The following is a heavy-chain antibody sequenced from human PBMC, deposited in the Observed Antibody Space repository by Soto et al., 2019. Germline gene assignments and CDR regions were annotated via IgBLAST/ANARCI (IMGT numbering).Heavy chain of an antibody. V-gene: IGHV1-69*12. D-gene: IGHD5-12*01. CDR2: LIPIVGTV. CDR3: ARGNHRWLQLWYFDL. Sequence: QVQLVQSGAEVKKPGSSVKVSCKASGGTFSNYPISWVRQAPGQGLEWMGGLIPIVGTVNYAQKFQGRFTITADESTSTAYMELSSLRSEDAAVYYCARGNHRWLQLWYFDLWGRGTLVTVSS. J-gene: IGHJ2*01. CDR1: GGTFSNYP.